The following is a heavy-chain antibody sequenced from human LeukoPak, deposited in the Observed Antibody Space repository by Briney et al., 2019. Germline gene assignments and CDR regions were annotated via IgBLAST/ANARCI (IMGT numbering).Heavy chain of an antibody. J-gene: IGHJ4*02. CDR1: GFTFSNHW. V-gene: IGHV3-74*01. CDR3: ARGGSDTAMAHDY. CDR2: INRGGSRT. Sequence: PGGSLRLSYAASGFTFSNHWMHWVRQAPGKGLMWVSRINRGGSRTDYADSVKGRFTISRDDAKNTLYLQLNSLRAEDTAVYFCARGGSDTAMAHDYWGQGTLVTVSS. D-gene: IGHD5-18*01.